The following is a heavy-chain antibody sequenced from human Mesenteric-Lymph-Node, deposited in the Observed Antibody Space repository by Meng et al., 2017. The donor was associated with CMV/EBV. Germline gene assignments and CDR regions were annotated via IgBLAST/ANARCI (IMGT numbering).Heavy chain of an antibody. J-gene: IGHJ4*02. Sequence: ASVKVSCKASGYIFTGYYMHWVRQAPGQGLEWVGWINPNSGGTNSAQKFQGRVTMNRDTSISTAYMELSSLRSDDTAVYYCAKYRGYCDSTSCLEPFDYWGQGTLVTVSS. CDR3: AKYRGYCDSTSCLEPFDY. CDR1: GYIFTGYY. V-gene: IGHV1-2*02. D-gene: IGHD2-2*01. CDR2: INPNSGGT.